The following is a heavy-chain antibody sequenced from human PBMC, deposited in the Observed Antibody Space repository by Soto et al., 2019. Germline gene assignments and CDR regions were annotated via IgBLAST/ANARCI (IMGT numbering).Heavy chain of an antibody. D-gene: IGHD6-6*01. V-gene: IGHV3-48*02. Sequence: EVQLVESGGDLVQPGGSLRLSCAASGFTFSTYGMNWVRQAPGKGLEWVSYISSGSSTIYYADSVKGRLTISRDNAKNSLYLQTNSLSDEDMAVYYCARDSASYSSSSGSYWYFDLWGRGTLVTVSS. CDR2: ISSGSSTI. CDR1: GFTFSTYG. J-gene: IGHJ2*01. CDR3: ARDSASYSSSSGSYWYFDL.